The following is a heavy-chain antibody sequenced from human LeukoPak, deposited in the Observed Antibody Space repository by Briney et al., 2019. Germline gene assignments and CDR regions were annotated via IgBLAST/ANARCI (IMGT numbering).Heavy chain of an antibody. D-gene: IGHD6-19*01. CDR1: GFTFSDYY. CDR3: ARLLGIAVAGSFDY. Sequence: GGSLRLSCEASGFTFSDYYMSWIRQAPGKGLEWISSMSGKTTSIFYADSVKGRFTISRDNAKNPLYLQMNSLRAEDTAVYYCARLLGIAVAGSFDYWGQGTLVTVSS. J-gene: IGHJ4*02. V-gene: IGHV3-11*04. CDR2: MSGKTTSI.